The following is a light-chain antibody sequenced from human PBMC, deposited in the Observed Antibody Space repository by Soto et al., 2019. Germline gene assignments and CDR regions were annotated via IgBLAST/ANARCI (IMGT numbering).Light chain of an antibody. Sequence: EIVLTQSPATLSLSPGERGTLSCRASESVTDYLAWYQQKPGQAPKLLVYDVSNRAAGIPTRFSGGRSGTDFTLTISNVEPEDFAVYYCQQRSDWPWTFGQGTKVDIK. V-gene: IGKV3-11*01. J-gene: IGKJ1*01. CDR3: QQRSDWPWT. CDR2: DVS. CDR1: ESVTDY.